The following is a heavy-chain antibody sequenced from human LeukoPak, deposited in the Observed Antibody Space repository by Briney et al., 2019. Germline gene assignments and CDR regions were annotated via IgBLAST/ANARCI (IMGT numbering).Heavy chain of an antibody. CDR1: GGSFSGYY. Sequence: SETLSLTCAVYGGSFSGYYWSWIRQPPGKGLEWIGEIIHSGSTTYNVSLKSRVTISEDMSKNQFSLKLSSVTAADTAVYYYARSSGNYGYYGMDVWGQGTTVTVSS. CDR2: IIHSGST. CDR3: ARSSGNYGYYGMDV. D-gene: IGHD1-26*01. V-gene: IGHV4-34*12. J-gene: IGHJ6*02.